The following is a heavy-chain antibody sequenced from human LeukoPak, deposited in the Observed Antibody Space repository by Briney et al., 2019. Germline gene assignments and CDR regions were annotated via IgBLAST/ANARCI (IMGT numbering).Heavy chain of an antibody. J-gene: IGHJ4*02. D-gene: IGHD4-17*01. V-gene: IGHV3-23*01. Sequence: GGSLRLSCAASGFTFTNYAMTWVRQAPGKGLEWVSGISEGVGNTYYADSVKGRFTISRDHSKNTLYLQMNSLRAEDTALYYCAKREKGTTGRFFNYWGQGTLVTVSS. CDR1: GFTFTNYA. CDR3: AKREKGTTGRFFNY. CDR2: ISEGVGNT.